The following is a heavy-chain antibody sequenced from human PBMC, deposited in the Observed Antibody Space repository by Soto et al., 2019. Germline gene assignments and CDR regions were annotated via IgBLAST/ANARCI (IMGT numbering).Heavy chain of an antibody. CDR3: ARDGGIFGAELT. J-gene: IGHJ4*02. D-gene: IGHD3-3*01. V-gene: IGHV4-59*01. Sequence: PSETLSVTCTVSCGSISSYYWSWIRQPPGKGLEWIGYIYYSGSTNYNPSLKSRVTISVDTSKNQFSLKLSSVTAADTAVYYCARDGGIFGAELTWGQGTLVTVSS. CDR2: IYYSGST. CDR1: CGSISSYY.